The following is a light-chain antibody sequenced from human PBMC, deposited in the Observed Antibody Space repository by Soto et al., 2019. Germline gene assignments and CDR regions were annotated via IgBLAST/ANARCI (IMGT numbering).Light chain of an antibody. CDR2: AAS. CDR1: QSVSSSH. V-gene: IGKV3-20*01. J-gene: IGKJ2*01. CDR3: HHDGSSPYT. Sequence: EIVLTQSPGILSLSPGERATLSCRASQSVSSSHLAWYQQKPGQAPRLLIYAASSRATGIPARFSGSGSGTDFTLTISRLEPEDFVMYHCHHDGSSPYTFGQGTKLEIK.